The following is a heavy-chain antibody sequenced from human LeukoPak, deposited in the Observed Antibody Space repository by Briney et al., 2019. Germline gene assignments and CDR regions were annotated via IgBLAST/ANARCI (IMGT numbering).Heavy chain of an antibody. CDR3: ARSQSVYGSGSYSWSGRSGRKYYFDY. D-gene: IGHD3-10*01. Sequence: SETLSLTCAVYGGSFSGYYWSWIRQPPGKGLEWIGEINHSGSTNYNPSLKSRVTISVDTSKNQFSLKLSSVTAADTAVYYCARSQSVYGSGSYSWSGRSGRKYYFDYWGQGTLVTVSS. V-gene: IGHV4-34*01. CDR1: GGSFSGYY. CDR2: INHSGST. J-gene: IGHJ4*02.